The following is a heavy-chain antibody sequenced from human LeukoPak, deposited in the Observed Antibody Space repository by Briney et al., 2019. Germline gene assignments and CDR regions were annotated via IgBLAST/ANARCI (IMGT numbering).Heavy chain of an antibody. V-gene: IGHV3-30*18. J-gene: IGHJ4*02. D-gene: IGHD2-15*01. CDR2: ISYDGSNK. CDR3: AKGRGNIVVVEAEFDY. CDR1: GFTFSSYG. Sequence: GRSLRLSCAASGFTFSSYGIHRVRQAPGKGLEWVAVISYDGSNKYYADSVKGRFTISRDNSKNTLYLQMNSLRAEDTAVYYCAKGRGNIVVVEAEFDYWGQGTLVTVSS.